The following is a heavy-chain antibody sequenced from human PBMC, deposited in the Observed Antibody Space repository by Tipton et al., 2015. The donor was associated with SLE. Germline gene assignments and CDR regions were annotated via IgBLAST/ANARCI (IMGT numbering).Heavy chain of an antibody. Sequence: QVQLVQSGAEVKKPGSSVKVSCKASGGTLSSYTISWVRQAPRQGLEWMGRIIPSLGIPKYSQNFQGRVTFTADRSTNTVYMELGSLKSEDTAFYFCARAKWEPDFWGQGTLVTVSS. V-gene: IGHV1-69*09. CDR3: ARAKWEPDF. J-gene: IGHJ4*02. CDR1: GGTLSSYT. D-gene: IGHD1-26*01. CDR2: IIPSLGIP.